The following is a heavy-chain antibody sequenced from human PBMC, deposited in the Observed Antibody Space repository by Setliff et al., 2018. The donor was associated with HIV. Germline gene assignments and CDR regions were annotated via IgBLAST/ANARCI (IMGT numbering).Heavy chain of an antibody. D-gene: IGHD6-13*01. CDR3: ARGSSSIAAAYPDALDI. J-gene: IGHJ3*02. Sequence: ASVKVSCRASGYTFTIYSINWVRQAPGQGLGWMGSISGYNGNTNYAQKFQGRVTMTTDTSTSTAYMELRSLRSDDTAVYYCARGSSSIAAAYPDALDIWGQGTMVTVSS. CDR2: ISGYNGNT. CDR1: GYTFTIYS. V-gene: IGHV1-18*01.